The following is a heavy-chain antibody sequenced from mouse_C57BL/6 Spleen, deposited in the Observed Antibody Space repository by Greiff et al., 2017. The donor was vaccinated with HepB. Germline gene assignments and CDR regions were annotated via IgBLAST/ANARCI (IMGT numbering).Heavy chain of an antibody. D-gene: IGHD4-1*01. Sequence: QVQLKQPGAELVRPGSSVKLSCKASGYTFTSYWMHWVKQRPIQGLEWIGNIDPSDSETHYNQKFKDKATLTVDKSSSTAYMQLSSLTSEDSAVYYCAAMGGPKLAYFDYWGQGTTLTVSS. CDR1: GYTFTSYW. J-gene: IGHJ2*01. V-gene: IGHV1-52*01. CDR3: AAMGGPKLAYFDY. CDR2: IDPSDSET.